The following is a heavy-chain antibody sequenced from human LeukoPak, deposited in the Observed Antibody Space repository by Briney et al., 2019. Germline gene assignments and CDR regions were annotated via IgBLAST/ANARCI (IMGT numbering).Heavy chain of an antibody. CDR3: ARGRRDSRQFDY. V-gene: IGHV1-8*01. D-gene: IGHD3-10*01. CDR2: MNPNSGNT. CDR1: GNTFTSYD. J-gene: IGHJ4*02. Sequence: ASVKASCKASGNTFTSYDINWVRQATGQEPEWMGWMNPNSGNTGNAQKFQGRVTMTRNTSISTAYMELSSLRSEDTAVYYCARGRRDSRQFDYWGQGTLVTVSS.